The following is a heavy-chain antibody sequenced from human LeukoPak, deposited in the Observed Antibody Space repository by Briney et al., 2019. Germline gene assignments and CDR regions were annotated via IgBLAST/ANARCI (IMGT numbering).Heavy chain of an antibody. D-gene: IGHD2-8*01. V-gene: IGHV1-69*04. CDR1: GGTFSSYA. Sequence: GASVKVSCKASGGTFSSYAISWVRQAPGQGLEWMGRIIPILGIANYAQKFQGRVTMTRNTSISTAYMELSSLRSEDTAVYYCARGLGVYYGMDVWGQGTTVTVSS. CDR2: IIPILGIA. J-gene: IGHJ6*02. CDR3: ARGLGVYYGMDV.